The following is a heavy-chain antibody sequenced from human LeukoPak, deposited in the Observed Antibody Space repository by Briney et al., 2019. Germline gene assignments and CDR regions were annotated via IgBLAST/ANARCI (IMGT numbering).Heavy chain of an antibody. J-gene: IGHJ4*02. D-gene: IGHD6-19*01. CDR3: ARGSSGWPAGDY. CDR1: GFTVSSNY. V-gene: IGHV3-66*01. CDR2: IYSGGST. Sequence: GGSLRLSCAASGFTVSSNYMSWVRQAPGKGLGWVSVIYSGGSTYYADSVKGRFTISRDNSKNTLYLQMNSLRAEDTAVYYCARGSSGWPAGDYWGQGTLVTVSS.